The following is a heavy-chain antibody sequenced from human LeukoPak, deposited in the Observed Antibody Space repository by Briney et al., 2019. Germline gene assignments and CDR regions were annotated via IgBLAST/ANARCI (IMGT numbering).Heavy chain of an antibody. CDR3: ARLRLRYDSRWAFDI. Sequence: SETLSLTCTVSGGSISSSSYYWGWIRQPPGKGLEWIGSIYYSGSTYYNPSLKSRVTISVDTSKNQFSLKLSSVTAADTAVYYCARLRLRYDSRWAFDIWGQGTMVTVSS. CDR2: IYYSGST. D-gene: IGHD3-22*01. V-gene: IGHV4-39*01. J-gene: IGHJ3*02. CDR1: GGSISSSSYY.